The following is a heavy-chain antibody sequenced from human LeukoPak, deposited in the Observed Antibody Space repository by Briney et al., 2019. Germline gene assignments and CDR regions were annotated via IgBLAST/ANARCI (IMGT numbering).Heavy chain of an antibody. V-gene: IGHV1-46*01. CDR1: GYTFTSYY. Sequence: ASVKVSCKASGYTFTSYYMHWVRQAPGQGLEWMGIINPSGGSTSYAQKFQGRVTMTRDTSTSTVYMELSSLGSEDTAVYYCAGFCSGGSCYRDAPDYYYYGMDVWGQGTTVTVSS. CDR2: INPSGGST. CDR3: AGFCSGGSCYRDAPDYYYYGMDV. D-gene: IGHD2-15*01. J-gene: IGHJ6*02.